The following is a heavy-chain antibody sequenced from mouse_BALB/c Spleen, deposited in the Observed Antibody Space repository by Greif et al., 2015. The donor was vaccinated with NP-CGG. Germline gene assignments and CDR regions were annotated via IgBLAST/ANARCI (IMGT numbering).Heavy chain of an antibody. J-gene: IGHJ3*01. CDR1: GFSLTSYG. CDR2: IWSGGST. V-gene: IGHV2-4*02. CDR3: ASQDAY. Sequence: QVHVKQSGPGLVQPSQSLSITCTVSGFSLTSYGVHWVRQPPGKGLEWLGVIWSGGSTDYNAAFISRLSISKDNSKSQVFFKMNSLQADDTAIYYCASQDAYWGQGTLVTVSA.